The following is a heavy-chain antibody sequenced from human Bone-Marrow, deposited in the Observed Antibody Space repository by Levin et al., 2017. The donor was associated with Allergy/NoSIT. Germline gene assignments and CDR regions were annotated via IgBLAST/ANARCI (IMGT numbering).Heavy chain of an antibody. V-gene: IGHV3-53*01. J-gene: IGHJ4*02. CDR1: GFSVSSNY. Sequence: AGGSLRLSCAASGFSVSSNYMTWVRQAPGKGLECISVIYSGGGTYYADSVKGRFTISGDNSKNTLYLQMNSLRAEDTAVYYCARGFSTSVYWGQGTLVTVSS. D-gene: IGHD2-2*01. CDR3: ARGFSTSVY. CDR2: IYSGGGT.